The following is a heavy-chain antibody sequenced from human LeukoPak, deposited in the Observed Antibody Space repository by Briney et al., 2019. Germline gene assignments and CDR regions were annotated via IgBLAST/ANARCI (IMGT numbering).Heavy chain of an antibody. CDR3: AFEGYNYGYN. V-gene: IGHV1-69*13. J-gene: IGHJ4*02. CDR1: GGTFSSYA. CDR2: IIPIFGTS. D-gene: IGHD5-18*01. Sequence: SVKVPCKASGGTFSSYAINWVRQAPGQGLEWMGGIIPIFGTSNYAHKFQGRVTITADESTSTVYMELSSLRSDDTAIYYCAFEGYNYGYNWGQGTLVTVSS.